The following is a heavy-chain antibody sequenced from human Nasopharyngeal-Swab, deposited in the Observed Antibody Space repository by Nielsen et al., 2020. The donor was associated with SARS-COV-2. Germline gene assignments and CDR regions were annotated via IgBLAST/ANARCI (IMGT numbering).Heavy chain of an antibody. D-gene: IGHD3-10*01. CDR2: IYDIGSI. Sequence: SETLSLTCTVSGGSISTYYWSWIRQPPGKGLEWIGYIYDIGSINYNPSLKSRVTISVDTSKNQFSLNLSSVTAADTAVYYCARVGIPTMVWGVNWFDPWGQGTLVIVSS. J-gene: IGHJ5*02. V-gene: IGHV4-59*01. CDR3: ARVGIPTMVWGVNWFDP. CDR1: GGSISTYY.